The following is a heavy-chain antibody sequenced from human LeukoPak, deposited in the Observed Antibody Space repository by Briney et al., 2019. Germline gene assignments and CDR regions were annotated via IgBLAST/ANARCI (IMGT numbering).Heavy chain of an antibody. Sequence: GVSGRVSWKASGYTFTRYYMHWVRQAPGQGREGMGIINPSGGSTSYAQKFQGRVTMTGVTSTRTVYMELSSLRSEDTAVYYCARESQKDAFDIWGQGTMVTVSS. CDR3: ARESQKDAFDI. CDR2: INPSGGST. CDR1: GYTFTRYY. V-gene: IGHV1-46*01. J-gene: IGHJ3*02.